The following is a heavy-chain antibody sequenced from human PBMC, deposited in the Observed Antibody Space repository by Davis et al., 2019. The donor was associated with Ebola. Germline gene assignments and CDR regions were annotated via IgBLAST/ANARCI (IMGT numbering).Heavy chain of an antibody. CDR1: GGSFSSYY. Sequence: SETLSLTCAVYGGSFSSYYWSWIRQPAGKGLEWIGHIYTSGSTNYNPSLKSRVTISVDTSKNQFSLKLSSVTAADTAVYYCARDDKVMHFDYWGQGTLVTVSS. CDR2: IYTSGST. D-gene: IGHD3-16*01. V-gene: IGHV4-4*07. CDR3: ARDDKVMHFDY. J-gene: IGHJ4*02.